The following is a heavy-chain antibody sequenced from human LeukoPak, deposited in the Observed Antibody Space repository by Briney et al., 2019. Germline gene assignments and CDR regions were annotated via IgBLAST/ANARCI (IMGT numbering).Heavy chain of an antibody. CDR3: ARSRPVWGSYRHFDY. J-gene: IGHJ4*02. D-gene: IGHD3-16*02. CDR1: GFTFSDYY. V-gene: IGHV3-11*04. Sequence: GGSLRLSCAVSGFTFSDYYMSWIRQAPGKGLEWVSYISSSGSTIYYADSVKGRFTISRDNAKNSLYLQMNSLRAEDTAVYYCARSRPVWGSYRHFDYWGQGTLVTVSS. CDR2: ISSSGSTI.